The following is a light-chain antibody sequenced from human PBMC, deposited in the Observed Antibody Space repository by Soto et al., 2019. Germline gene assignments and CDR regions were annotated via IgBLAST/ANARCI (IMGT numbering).Light chain of an antibody. CDR1: QGISCY. V-gene: IGKV1-9*01. CDR3: QQLNSYPRT. CDR2: AAS. Sequence: DIQLTQSPSFLSASVGDRVTITSRASQGISCYLAWYQQKPWKAPKLLIYAASTLQSGVPSRFSGSGSGTEFTLTISSKQPEDFATYYFQQLNSYPRTFGQGTNVEIK. J-gene: IGKJ1*01.